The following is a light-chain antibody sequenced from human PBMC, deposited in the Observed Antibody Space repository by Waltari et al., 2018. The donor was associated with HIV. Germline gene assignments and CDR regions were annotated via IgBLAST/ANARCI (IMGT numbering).Light chain of an antibody. CDR1: QSVSTNY. Sequence: EIVLAQSPGTLSLSPGERATLSCRASQSVSTNYLAWYQQKPGQAPRLLIYCASNRATGIPDRFSGSGSGTDFTLTISRLEHEDFAVYYCQQYVISPWTFGQGTKVEIK. CDR3: QQYVISPWT. J-gene: IGKJ1*01. V-gene: IGKV3-20*01. CDR2: CAS.